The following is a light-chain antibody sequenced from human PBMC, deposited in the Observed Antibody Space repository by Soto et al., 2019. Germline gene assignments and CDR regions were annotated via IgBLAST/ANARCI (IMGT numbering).Light chain of an antibody. CDR3: ATWDDSLKGV. Sequence: QSVLTQPPSASGTPGQRVSISCSGSTSNIGSHSVNWFQHLPGTAPKLLISTNNQRPSGVPDRFSAYKSGTSASLVISGLQSEDGADYYCATWDDSLKGVFGTGTKLTVX. J-gene: IGLJ1*01. CDR1: TSNIGSHS. CDR2: TNN. V-gene: IGLV1-44*01.